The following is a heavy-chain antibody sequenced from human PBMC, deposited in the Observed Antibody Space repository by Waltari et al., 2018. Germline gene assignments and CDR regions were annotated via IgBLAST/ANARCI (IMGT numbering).Heavy chain of an antibody. CDR1: GFTFSSYS. CDR2: ISSSSSYI. Sequence: EVQLVESGGGLVKPGGSLRPSCAASGFTFSSYSMNWVRQAPGKVLEWVSSISSSSSYIYYADSVKGRFTISRDNAKNSLYLQMNSLRAEDTAVYYCARDPTTVTTPDYWGQGTLVTVSS. CDR3: ARDPTTVTTPDY. D-gene: IGHD4-17*01. J-gene: IGHJ4*02. V-gene: IGHV3-21*01.